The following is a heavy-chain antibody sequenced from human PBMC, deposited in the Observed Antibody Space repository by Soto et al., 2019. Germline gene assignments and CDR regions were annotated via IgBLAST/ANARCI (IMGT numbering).Heavy chain of an antibody. D-gene: IGHD3-3*01. J-gene: IGHJ5*02. CDR2: IIPIFGTA. V-gene: IGHV1-69*13. CDR3: ARNYAFWSGSWFDP. CDR1: GGTFSSYA. Sequence: ASVKVSCKASGGTFSSYAISWVRQAPGQGLEWMGGIIPIFGTANYAQKFQGRVTITADESTSTAYMELSSLRSEDTAVYYCARNYAFWSGSWFDPWGQGTLVTVSS.